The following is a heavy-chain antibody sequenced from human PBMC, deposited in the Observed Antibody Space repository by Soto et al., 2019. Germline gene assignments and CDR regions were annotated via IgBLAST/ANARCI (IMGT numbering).Heavy chain of an antibody. D-gene: IGHD5-12*01. CDR1: GYPSAKYG. CDR3: ATSYDSGFDP. CDR2: IRPDNGNT. Sequence: QLQLVQSGAEVKRPGASVRVSCEASGYPSAKYGISWIRQAPGQGLEWMGWIRPDNGNTEYAQKFQGRVSMTRDTSSNTAYLEVRSLRSDDTAMYYCATSYDSGFDPWGQGTLVSVSS. J-gene: IGHJ5*02. V-gene: IGHV1-18*04.